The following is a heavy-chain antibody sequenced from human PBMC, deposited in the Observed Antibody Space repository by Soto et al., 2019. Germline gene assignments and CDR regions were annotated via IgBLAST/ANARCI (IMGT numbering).Heavy chain of an antibody. CDR1: GFTFSSYA. Sequence: GGSLRLSCAASGFTFSSYAMSWVRQAPGKGLEWVSAISGSGGSTYYADSVKGRFTISRDNSKNTLYLQMNSLRAEDTAVYYCAKGSISGWSLHPFDYWGQGTLVTVSS. V-gene: IGHV3-23*01. D-gene: IGHD6-19*01. CDR3: AKGSISGWSLHPFDY. CDR2: ISGSGGST. J-gene: IGHJ4*02.